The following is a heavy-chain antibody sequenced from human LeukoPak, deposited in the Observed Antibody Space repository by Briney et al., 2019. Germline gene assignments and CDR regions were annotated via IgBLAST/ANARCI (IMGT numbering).Heavy chain of an antibody. CDR1: GHSIINSFY. V-gene: IGHV4-38-2*01. CDR2: IYHTGST. D-gene: IGHD6-19*01. Sequence: PSETLSLTCAVSGHSIINSFYWGWIRQPPGKGLEWIGSIYHTGSTYYNPSLKSRVRISVDTSKNQFSLKLSSVTAADTAVYYCARHEAVASAFDIWGQGTMVTVSS. CDR3: ARHEAVASAFDI. J-gene: IGHJ3*02.